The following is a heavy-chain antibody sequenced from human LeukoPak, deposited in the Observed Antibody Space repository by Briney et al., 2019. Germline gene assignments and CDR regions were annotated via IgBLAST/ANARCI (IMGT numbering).Heavy chain of an antibody. CDR3: ASLSYDWGYYFDY. J-gene: IGHJ4*02. CDR1: GYTFTGYY. Sequence: GASVKVFRKASGYTFTGYYMHWVRQAPGQGLEWMGWINPNSGGTNYAQKFQGRVTMTRDTSISTAYMELSRLRSDDTAVYYCASLSYDWGYYFDYWGQGTLVTVSS. CDR2: INPNSGGT. V-gene: IGHV1-2*02. D-gene: IGHD3-16*01.